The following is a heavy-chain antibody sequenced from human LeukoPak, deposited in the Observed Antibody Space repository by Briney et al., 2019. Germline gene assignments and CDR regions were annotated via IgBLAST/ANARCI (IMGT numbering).Heavy chain of an antibody. CDR3: ARFEGFFWSGYYLLNYYYGMDV. CDR2: IKQDGSEK. Sequence: GGSLRLSCAASGFTFSSYWMSWVRQAPGKGLEWVANIKQDGSEKYYVDSVKGRFTISRDNAKNSLYLQMNSLRAEDTAVYYCARFEGFFWSGYYLLNYYYGMDVWGQGTTVTVSS. J-gene: IGHJ6*02. CDR1: GFTFSSYW. V-gene: IGHV3-7*01. D-gene: IGHD3-3*01.